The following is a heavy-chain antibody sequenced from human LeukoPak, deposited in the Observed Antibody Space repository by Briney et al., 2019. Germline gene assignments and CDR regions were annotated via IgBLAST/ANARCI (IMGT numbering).Heavy chain of an antibody. Sequence: GGSLRLSCAASGFTFSSYSMNWVRQAPGKGLEWVSYISSSSSTIYYADSVKGRFTISRDNAKNSLYLQMNSLRVEDTAVYYCARVSPTVGTIFGSGYYYGMDVWGQGTTVTVSS. J-gene: IGHJ6*02. V-gene: IGHV3-48*01. D-gene: IGHD3-9*01. CDR1: GFTFSSYS. CDR2: ISSSSSTI. CDR3: ARVSPTVGTIFGSGYYYGMDV.